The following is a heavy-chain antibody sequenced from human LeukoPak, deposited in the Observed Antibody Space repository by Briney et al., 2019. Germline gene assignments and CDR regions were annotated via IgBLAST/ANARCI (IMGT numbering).Heavy chain of an antibody. Sequence: SETLSLTCAVYGGSFSGYYWSWIRQPPGKGLEWIGEINHSGSTNYNPSLKSRVTISVDMSKNQFSLKLSSVTAADTAVYYCARHPPSYYYGSGSYYNMAYFDYWGQGTLVTVSS. CDR1: GGSFSGYY. V-gene: IGHV4-34*01. D-gene: IGHD3-10*01. CDR3: ARHPPSYYYGSGSYYNMAYFDY. J-gene: IGHJ4*02. CDR2: INHSGST.